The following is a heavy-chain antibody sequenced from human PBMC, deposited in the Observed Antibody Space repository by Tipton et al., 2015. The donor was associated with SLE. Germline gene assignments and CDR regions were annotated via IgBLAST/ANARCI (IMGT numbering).Heavy chain of an antibody. D-gene: IGHD6-19*01. Sequence: QSGAEVKKPGASVKVSCKASGYTFTSYGISWVRQAPGQGLEWMGWISAYNGNTNYAQKLQGRVTMTTDTSTSTAYMELRSLRSDDTAVYYCARYRGIAVAGTKDAFDIWGQGTMVTVSS. V-gene: IGHV1-18*01. CDR1: GYTFTSYG. CDR3: ARYRGIAVAGTKDAFDI. J-gene: IGHJ3*02. CDR2: ISAYNGNT.